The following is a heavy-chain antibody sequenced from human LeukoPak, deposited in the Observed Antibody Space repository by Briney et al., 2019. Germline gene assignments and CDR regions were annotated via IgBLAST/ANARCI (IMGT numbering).Heavy chain of an antibody. V-gene: IGHV4-59*08. CDR3: ARAFCVGECFVLHIFFDS. D-gene: IGHD2-21*01. J-gene: IGHJ4*02. CDR2: IYYSGST. Sequence: SETLSLTCTVSGGSISSYYWSWIRQPPGKGLEWIGYIYYSGSTHYNPSLKSRVTISLDTSKNHFSLNLRSMQASDTAVYYCARAFCVGECFVLHIFFDSWGQGTLVTVSS. CDR1: GGSISSYY.